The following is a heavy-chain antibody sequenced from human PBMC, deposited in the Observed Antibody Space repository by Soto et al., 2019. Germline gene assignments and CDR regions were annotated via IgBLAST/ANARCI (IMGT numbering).Heavy chain of an antibody. V-gene: IGHV4-30-2*01. CDR1: GGSINNGGYS. J-gene: IGHJ3*02. D-gene: IGHD3-9*01. CDR2: ISHGGNT. CDR3: ARTSYDILTGRLDAFDI. Sequence: LSLTCTVSGGSINNGGYSWSWLRQPPGKGLEWIGYISHGGNTYYNPSLRSRVIMSIDKSKNHFSLGLKSVTAADTATYYCARTSYDILTGRLDAFDIWGQGTMVTVSS.